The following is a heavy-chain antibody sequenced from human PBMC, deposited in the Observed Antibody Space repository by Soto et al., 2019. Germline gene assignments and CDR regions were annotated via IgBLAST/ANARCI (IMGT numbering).Heavy chain of an antibody. V-gene: IGHV3-23*01. CDR3: AKGGYCSGGRCYEDDYYFDY. CDR1: GFTFSSYA. J-gene: IGHJ4*02. D-gene: IGHD2-15*01. Sequence: EVQLLESGGGLVQPGGSLRLSCAASGFTFSSYAMSWVRQAPGKGLEWVSAISGGGGSTYYADSVKGRFTIARDNSKNTLYLQMNSLRAEETAVYYCAKGGYCSGGRCYEDDYYFDYWGQGTLVTVSS. CDR2: ISGGGGST.